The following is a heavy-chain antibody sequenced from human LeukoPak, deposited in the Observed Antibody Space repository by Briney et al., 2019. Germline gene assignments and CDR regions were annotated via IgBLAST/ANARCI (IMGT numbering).Heavy chain of an antibody. CDR3: AREAYYYDSSGGAFDI. Sequence: VSVKVSCKASGYTFTSYDINWVRQATGQGLEWMGWMNPNSGNTGYAQKFQGRVTMTRNTSISTAYMELSSLRSEDTAVYYCAREAYYYDSSGGAFDIWGQGTMVTVSS. V-gene: IGHV1-8*01. J-gene: IGHJ3*02. CDR1: GYTFTSYD. CDR2: MNPNSGNT. D-gene: IGHD3-22*01.